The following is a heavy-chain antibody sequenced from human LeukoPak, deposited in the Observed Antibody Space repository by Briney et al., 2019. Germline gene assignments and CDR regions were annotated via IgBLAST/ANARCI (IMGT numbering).Heavy chain of an antibody. V-gene: IGHV3-48*03. Sequence: GGSLRLSCAASGFTFSSYEMNWVRQAPGKGLEWVSYISSSGSTIYYADSVKGRFTISRDNSKGTVYLQMNSLRPEDTAVYYCAKDDAWLQYGNWGRGTLVTVSS. CDR3: AKDDAWLQYGN. CDR2: ISSSGSTI. J-gene: IGHJ4*02. CDR1: GFTFSSYE. D-gene: IGHD5-24*01.